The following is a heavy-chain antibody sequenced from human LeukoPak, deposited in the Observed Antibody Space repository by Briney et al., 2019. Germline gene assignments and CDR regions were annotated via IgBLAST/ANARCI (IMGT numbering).Heavy chain of an antibody. Sequence: SVKVSCKASGGTFSSYAISWVRQAPGQGLEWMGRIIPILGIANYAQKFQGRVTITADKSTSTAYMELSSLRSEDTAVYYCAKDYYGDYPGVFFDYWGQGTLVTVSS. CDR3: AKDYYGDYPGVFFDY. CDR1: GGTFSSYA. CDR2: IIPILGIA. J-gene: IGHJ4*02. D-gene: IGHD4-17*01. V-gene: IGHV1-69*04.